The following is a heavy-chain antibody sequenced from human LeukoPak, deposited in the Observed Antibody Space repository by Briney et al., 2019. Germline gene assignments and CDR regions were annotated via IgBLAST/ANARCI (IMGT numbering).Heavy chain of an antibody. CDR3: ARGHGDYYDSSGYYYAYYYYMDV. CDR2: INHSGST. V-gene: IGHV4-34*01. D-gene: IGHD3-22*01. J-gene: IGHJ6*03. Sequence: PSETLSLTCAVYGGSFSGYYWSWIRQPPGKGLEWIGEINHSGSTNYNPSLKSRVTISVDTSKNQFSLKLSSVTAADTAVYYCARGHGDYYDSSGYYYAYYYYMDVWGKGTTVTVSS. CDR1: GGSFSGYY.